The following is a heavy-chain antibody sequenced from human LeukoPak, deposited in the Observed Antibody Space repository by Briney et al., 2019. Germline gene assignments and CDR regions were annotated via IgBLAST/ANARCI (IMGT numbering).Heavy chain of an antibody. J-gene: IGHJ4*02. D-gene: IGHD5-18*01. CDR1: GFTFSSYG. V-gene: IGHV3-30*02. Sequence: PGGSLRLSCAASGFTFSSYGMHWVRQAPGKGLEWVAFIRYDGSNKYYADSVKGRFTISRDNSKNTLYLQMNSLRAEDTAVYCCAKERGYSYGFDYWGQGTLVTVSS. CDR2: IRYDGSNK. CDR3: AKERGYSYGFDY.